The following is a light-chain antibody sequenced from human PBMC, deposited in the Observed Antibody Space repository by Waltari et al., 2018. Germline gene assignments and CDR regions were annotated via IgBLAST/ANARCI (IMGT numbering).Light chain of an antibody. CDR3: QQRSNWPLT. CDR2: DAS. Sequence: EMVLTQSPATLSLSPGERATLTCRASQSVSSYLAWYQQKPGQAPRLLIYDASNSATGLPARFSGSGSGTDFTLTISSLEPEDFAVYYCQQRSNWPLTFGGGTKVEIK. J-gene: IGKJ4*01. V-gene: IGKV3-11*01. CDR1: QSVSSY.